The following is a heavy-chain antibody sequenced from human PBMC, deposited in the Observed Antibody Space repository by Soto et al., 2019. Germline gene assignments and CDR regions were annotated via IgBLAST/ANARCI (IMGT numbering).Heavy chain of an antibody. D-gene: IGHD3-22*01. V-gene: IGHV3-23*01. CDR3: AKDPTSYDSSAQFDS. J-gene: IGHJ4*02. CDR2: ISGGGGST. CDR1: GFIFIIYA. Sequence: GGSLRLSCAASGFIFIIYAMNWVRQAPGKGLEWVSGISGGGGSTYHADSVKGRFTISRDNSKNTLYLQMNSLRAEDTAVYYCAKDPTSYDSSAQFDSWGQGTLVTVYS.